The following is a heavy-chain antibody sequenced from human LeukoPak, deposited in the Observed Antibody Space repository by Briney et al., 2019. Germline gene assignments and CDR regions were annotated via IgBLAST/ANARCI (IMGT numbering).Heavy chain of an antibody. J-gene: IGHJ3*02. CDR1: GFTFSSYG. CDR2: ISYDGSNK. CDR3: AKDSGRKLRYFDWLGAFDI. D-gene: IGHD3-9*01. Sequence: PGGSLRLSCAASGFTFSSYGMHWVRQAPGKGLEWVAVISYDGSNKYYAGSVKGRFTISRDNSKNTLYLQMNSLRAEDTAVYYCAKDSGRKLRYFDWLGAFDIWGQGTMVTVSS. V-gene: IGHV3-30*18.